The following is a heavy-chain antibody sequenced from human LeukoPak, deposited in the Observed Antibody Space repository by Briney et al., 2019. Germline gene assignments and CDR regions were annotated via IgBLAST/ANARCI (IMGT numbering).Heavy chain of an antibody. D-gene: IGHD3-3*01. CDR2: IRGSGDST. V-gene: IGHV3-23*01. CDR3: ARVDADFWSGYPPGFDY. Sequence: GGSLRLSCAASGFTFSSYAMTWVRQAPGKGLEWVSSIRGSGDSTYYADSVKGRFTISRDNAKNSLYLQMNSLRAEDTAVYYCARVDADFWSGYPPGFDYWGQGTLVTVSS. J-gene: IGHJ4*02. CDR1: GFTFSSYA.